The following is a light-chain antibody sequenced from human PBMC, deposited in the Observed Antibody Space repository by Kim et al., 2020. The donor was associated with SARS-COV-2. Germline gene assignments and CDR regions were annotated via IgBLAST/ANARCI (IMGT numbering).Light chain of an antibody. CDR3: QQSYSTPRT. J-gene: IGKJ2*01. CDR1: QSISNY. V-gene: IGKV1-39*01. CDR2: AAS. Sequence: SASVEDRVTITGRASQSISNYLNWYQHKPGTAPTLLVYAASNLESGVPSRFSASGSGTDFTLTISGLQLEDLATYYCQQSYSTPRTFGQGTKLEI.